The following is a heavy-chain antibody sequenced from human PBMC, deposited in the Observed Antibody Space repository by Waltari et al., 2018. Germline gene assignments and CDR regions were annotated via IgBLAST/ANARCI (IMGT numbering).Heavy chain of an antibody. J-gene: IGHJ6*02. CDR2: INPSGGST. Sequence: QLQLVQSGAEVKKPGASVKVSCKASGSTFTSYYMHWVRQAPGQGLEWMGIINPSGGSTSYAQKFQGRVTMTRDTSTSTVYMELSSLRSEDTAVYYCARVGSFGSWYYGMDVWGQGTTVTVSS. CDR3: ARVGSFGSWYYGMDV. V-gene: IGHV1-46*01. CDR1: GSTFTSYY. D-gene: IGHD6-13*01.